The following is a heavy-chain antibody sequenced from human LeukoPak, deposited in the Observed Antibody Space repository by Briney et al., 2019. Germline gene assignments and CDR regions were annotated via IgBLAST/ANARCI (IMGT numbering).Heavy chain of an antibody. J-gene: IGHJ4*02. D-gene: IGHD3-10*01. CDR2: TSSDGSLE. CDR1: GFNFSNYA. CDR3: AKDIWFGDGFDS. Sequence: GGSLTLSCEASGFNFSNYAMNWVRQAPGKGMEWVSVTSSDGSLEFYVDSVNGRFSISRDNSKNTLYLQMNRLRAEDTAVYYCAKDIWFGDGFDSWGQGTLVTVSS. V-gene: IGHV3-30*18.